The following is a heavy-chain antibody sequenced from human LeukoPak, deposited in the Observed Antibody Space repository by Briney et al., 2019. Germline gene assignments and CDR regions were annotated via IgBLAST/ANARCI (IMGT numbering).Heavy chain of an antibody. V-gene: IGHV3-23*01. CDR2: ITSDGSRT. CDR3: AKGTTMTPDY. CDR1: GFTFSNYP. Sequence: RPGGSLRLSCAASGFTFSNYPMNLVRQAPRKVLEWVSAITSDGSRTYNADSVKGRFTISRDNSKNTMYLQMNGLRADDTAVYYCAKGTTMTPDYWGQGTLVTVSS. J-gene: IGHJ4*02. D-gene: IGHD1-14*01.